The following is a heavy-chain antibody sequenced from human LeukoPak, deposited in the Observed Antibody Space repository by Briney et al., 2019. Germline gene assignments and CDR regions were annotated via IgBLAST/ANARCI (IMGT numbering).Heavy chain of an antibody. V-gene: IGHV1-8*01. CDR1: GYTFTSYD. Sequence: ASVKVSCKASGYTFTSYDINWVRQATGQGLEWMGWMNPNSGNTGYAQNFHGRVTMTRNTSISTAYMALSSLRSEDTAVYYCARGVQAAGGTIDCWGQGTLVTVSS. CDR2: MNPNSGNT. D-gene: IGHD6-13*01. J-gene: IGHJ4*02. CDR3: ARGVQAAGGTIDC.